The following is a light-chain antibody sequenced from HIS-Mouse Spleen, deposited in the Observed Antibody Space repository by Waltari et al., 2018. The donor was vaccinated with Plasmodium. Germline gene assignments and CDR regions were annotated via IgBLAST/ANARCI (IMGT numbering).Light chain of an antibody. J-gene: IGLJ2*01. CDR3: NSRDSSGNHVV. CDR2: CKN. Sequence: SSELTQDPAVSVALGQTVRITCQGDSLRSYYASWYQQKPGQAPVLVIQCKNNRPSGIPDRFSGSSSGNTASLTITGAQAEDEADYYCNSRDSSGNHVVFGGGTKLTVL. V-gene: IGLV3-19*01. CDR1: SLRSYY.